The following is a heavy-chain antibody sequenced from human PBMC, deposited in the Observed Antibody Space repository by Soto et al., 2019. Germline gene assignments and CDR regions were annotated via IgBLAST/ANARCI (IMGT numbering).Heavy chain of an antibody. D-gene: IGHD4-17*01. V-gene: IGHV1-69*13. Sequence: AVKVSCKASGGTFSSYSISWVRQAPGQGLEWMGGIIPIFGTANYAQKFQGRVTITADESTSTAYMELSSLRSEDTAVYYCAAIHSPTVTQSNYWGQGTLVTVSS. CDR1: GGTFSSYS. J-gene: IGHJ4*02. CDR3: AAIHSPTVTQSNY. CDR2: IIPIFGTA.